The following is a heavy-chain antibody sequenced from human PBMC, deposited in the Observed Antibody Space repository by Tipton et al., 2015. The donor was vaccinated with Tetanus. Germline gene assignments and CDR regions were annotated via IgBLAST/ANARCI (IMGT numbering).Heavy chain of an antibody. CDR2: ISYDGSNK. CDR1: GFTFSSYG. Sequence: SLRLSCAASGFTFSSYGMHWVRQAPGKGLEWVAVISYDGSNKYYADSVKGRFTISRDNSKNTLYLQMNSLRAEDTAVYYCAKDPATAMVIFDVGAAFDIWGQGTMVTVSS. V-gene: IGHV3-30*18. CDR3: AKDPATAMVIFDVGAAFDI. D-gene: IGHD5-18*01. J-gene: IGHJ3*02.